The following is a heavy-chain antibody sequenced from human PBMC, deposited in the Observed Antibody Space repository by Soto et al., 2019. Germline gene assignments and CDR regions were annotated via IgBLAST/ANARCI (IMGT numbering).Heavy chain of an antibody. J-gene: IGHJ4*02. CDR2: IHHNGNT. D-gene: IGHD6-19*01. Sequence: QVQLQGSGPGLVKPSGTLSLTCAVSGGSISSSTWWSWVRQSPGKGLEWIGEIHHNGNTNYNPSLKNRVTISVDKSNNQLSLKLTSVTAGDTAVYYCVGAGYGSGWSFDDWGQGTLVTVSS. CDR1: GGSISSSTW. V-gene: IGHV4-4*02. CDR3: VGAGYGSGWSFDD.